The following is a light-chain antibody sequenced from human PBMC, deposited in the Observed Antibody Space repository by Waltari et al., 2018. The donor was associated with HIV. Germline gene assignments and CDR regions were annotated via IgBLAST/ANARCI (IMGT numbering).Light chain of an antibody. CDR3: CSYAGGYTLV. CDR2: DVT. J-gene: IGLJ3*02. V-gene: IGLV2-11*01. CDR1: SSDVGGYNY. Sequence: QSALTQPRSVSGSPAQSVTISCTGTSSDVGGYNYVHWYQQHPGKAPKLMIYDVTKRPSGVPDRFSGSKSGNTASLTISGLQAEDEADYFCCSYAGGYTLVFGGGTKLTVL.